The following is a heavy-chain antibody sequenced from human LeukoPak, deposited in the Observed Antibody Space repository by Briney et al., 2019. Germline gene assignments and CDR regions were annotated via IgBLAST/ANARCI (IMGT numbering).Heavy chain of an antibody. CDR3: ASRYYDFWSGETHFDY. Sequence: GESLKISCKGSGYSFTSYWIGWVRQMPGKGLEWMGIIYPGDSDTRDSPSFQGQVTISADKSISTAYLQWSSLKASDTAMYYCASRYYDFWSGETHFDYWGQGTLVTVPS. CDR1: GYSFTSYW. J-gene: IGHJ4*02. D-gene: IGHD3-3*01. V-gene: IGHV5-51*01. CDR2: IYPGDSDT.